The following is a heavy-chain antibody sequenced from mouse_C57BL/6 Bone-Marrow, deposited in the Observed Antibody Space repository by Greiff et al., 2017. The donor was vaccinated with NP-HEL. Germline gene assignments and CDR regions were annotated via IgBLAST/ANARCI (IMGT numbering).Heavy chain of an antibody. V-gene: IGHV1-20*01. D-gene: IGHD1-1*01. Sequence: VQLQQSGPELVKPGDSVKISCKASGYSFTGYFMNWVMQSHGKSLEWIGRINPYNGDTFYNQKFKGKATLTVDKSSSTAHMELRSLTSEDSAVYYCARDGALLLRFFDYWGQGTTLTVSS. J-gene: IGHJ2*01. CDR2: INPYNGDT. CDR1: GYSFTGYF. CDR3: ARDGALLLRFFDY.